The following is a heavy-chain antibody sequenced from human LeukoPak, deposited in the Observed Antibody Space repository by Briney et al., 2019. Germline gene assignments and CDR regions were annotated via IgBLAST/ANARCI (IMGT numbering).Heavy chain of an antibody. CDR1: GGSFSGYY. CDR3: ARGRRYCSSTSCYAGWFDP. CDR2: INHSGSI. Sequence: SETLSLTCAVYGGSFSGYYRSWIRQPPGKGLEWIGEINHSGSINYNPSLKSRVTISVDTSKNQFSLKLSSVTAADTAVYYCARGRRYCSSTSCYAGWFDPWGQGTLVTVSS. D-gene: IGHD2-2*01. V-gene: IGHV4-34*01. J-gene: IGHJ5*02.